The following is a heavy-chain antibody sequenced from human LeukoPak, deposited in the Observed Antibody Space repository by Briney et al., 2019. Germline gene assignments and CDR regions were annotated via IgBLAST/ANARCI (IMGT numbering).Heavy chain of an antibody. CDR3: ARGARRICSSTSCPFDP. J-gene: IGHJ5*02. Sequence: GGSLRLCCAASGFTVSSNYMSWVRQAPGKGLEWVSVIYSSGNTYYADSVKGRFTISRDNSKNTLYLQMNSLRAEDTAVYYCARGARRICSSTSCPFDPWGQGTLVTVSS. CDR2: IYSSGNT. CDR1: GFTVSSNY. D-gene: IGHD2-2*01. V-gene: IGHV3-53*01.